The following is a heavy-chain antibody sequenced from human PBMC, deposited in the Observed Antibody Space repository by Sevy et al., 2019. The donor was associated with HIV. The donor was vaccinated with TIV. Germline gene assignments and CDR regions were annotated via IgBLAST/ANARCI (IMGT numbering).Heavy chain of an antibody. CDR3: ARGNSGSFDY. CDR1: GFTFSSYW. J-gene: IGHJ4*02. V-gene: IGHV3-7*04. Sequence: GGSLRLSCAASGFTFSSYWMHWVRQAPGKGLEWVANINQDESKKYYVASVEGRFTISRDNAKDSLYLQMNSLRPGDTAVYYCARGNSGSFDYWGQGTLVTVSS. D-gene: IGHD3-22*01. CDR2: INQDESKK.